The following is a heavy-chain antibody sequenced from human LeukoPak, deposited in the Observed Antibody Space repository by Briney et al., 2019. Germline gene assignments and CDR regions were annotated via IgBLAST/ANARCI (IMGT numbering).Heavy chain of an antibody. CDR2: ISYDGSNK. CDR3: ARGIAAAGGFDY. V-gene: IGHV3-30-3*01. D-gene: IGHD6-13*01. CDR1: GFTFSSYA. Sequence: GGSLRLSCAASGFTFSSYAMHWVCQAPGKGLEWVAVISYDGSNKYYADSVKGRFTISRDNSKNTLYLQMNSLRAEDTAVYYCARGIAAAGGFDYWGQGTLVTVSS. J-gene: IGHJ4*02.